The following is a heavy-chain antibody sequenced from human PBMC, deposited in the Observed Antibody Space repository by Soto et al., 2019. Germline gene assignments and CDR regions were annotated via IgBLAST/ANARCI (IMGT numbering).Heavy chain of an antibody. D-gene: IGHD2-15*01. V-gene: IGHV1-46*01. CDR1: GYTSTYNF. CDR3: ARGPHIAVDHYKKYYFDY. Sequence: ASVKVSCKASGYTSTYNFMHWVRQAPGQGLEWMGIINPSGGTTRAAQKFQGRVTMTRDTSTSTVYMELSSLRSEDTAVYYCARGPHIAVDHYKKYYFDYWGQGTLVTVSS. CDR2: INPSGGTT. J-gene: IGHJ4*02.